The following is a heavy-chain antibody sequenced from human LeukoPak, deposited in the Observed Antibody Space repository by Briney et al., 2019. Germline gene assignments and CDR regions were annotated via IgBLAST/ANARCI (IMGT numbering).Heavy chain of an antibody. V-gene: IGHV1-2*02. Sequence: GASVKVSCKASGYTFTGYYMHWVRQAPGQGLEWMGWINPNSGGTNYAQKFQGRVTITADKSTSTAYMELSSLRSEDTAVYYCARDCSGGSCYDFYAFDIWGQGTMVTVSS. CDR1: GYTFTGYY. J-gene: IGHJ3*02. CDR2: INPNSGGT. CDR3: ARDCSGGSCYDFYAFDI. D-gene: IGHD2-15*01.